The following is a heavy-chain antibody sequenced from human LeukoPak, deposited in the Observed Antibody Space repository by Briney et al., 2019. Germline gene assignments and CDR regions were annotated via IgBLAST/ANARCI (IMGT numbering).Heavy chain of an antibody. V-gene: IGHV4-4*07. D-gene: IGHD3-3*01. CDR3: AREENVLRFLEWFPSWFDP. J-gene: IGHJ5*02. CDR2: IYTSGST. Sequence: PSETLSLTCAVYGGSFSGYYWSWIRQPAGKGLEWIGRIYTSGSTNYNPSLKSRVTMSVDTSKNQFSLKLSSVTAADTAVYYCAREENVLRFLEWFPSWFDPWGQGTLVTVSS. CDR1: GGSFSGYY.